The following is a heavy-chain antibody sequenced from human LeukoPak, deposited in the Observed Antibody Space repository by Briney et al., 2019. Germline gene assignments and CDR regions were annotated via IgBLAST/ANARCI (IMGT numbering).Heavy chain of an antibody. Sequence: PGGSLRLSCAASGFTVSSNYMRWVRQAPGKGLEWVSVIYSGGSTYYADSVKGRFTISRDNSKNTLYLQMNSLRAEDTAVYYCARDHYYDSSGYYRFDYWGQGTLVTVSS. CDR1: GFTVSSNY. J-gene: IGHJ4*02. CDR2: IYSGGST. CDR3: ARDHYYDSSGYYRFDY. V-gene: IGHV3-53*01. D-gene: IGHD3-22*01.